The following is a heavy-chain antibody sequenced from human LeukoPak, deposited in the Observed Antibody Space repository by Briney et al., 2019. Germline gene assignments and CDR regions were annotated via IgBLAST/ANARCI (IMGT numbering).Heavy chain of an antibody. Sequence: GGSLRLSCAASGFTFSSYWMRWVRQAPGKGLEWVANIKQDGSEKYYVDSVKGRFTISRDNAKNSLYLQMSSLRAEDTAVYFCAREMGYCSGGSCRCGDYWGQGTLVTVSS. J-gene: IGHJ4*02. CDR3: AREMGYCSGGSCRCGDY. CDR1: GFTFSSYW. D-gene: IGHD2-15*01. V-gene: IGHV3-7*03. CDR2: IKQDGSEK.